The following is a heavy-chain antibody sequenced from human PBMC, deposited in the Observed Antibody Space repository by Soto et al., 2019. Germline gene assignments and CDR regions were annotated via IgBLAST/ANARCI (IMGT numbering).Heavy chain of an antibody. V-gene: IGHV5-51*01. D-gene: IGHD6-6*01. CDR3: ARYGTDEYIILYYYYYGMDV. CDR1: GHTLIDFW. Sequence: GESLKISCKASGHTLIDFWIGWVRQMPXKGLEWMGSIYAGDSDTRYSPSFQGQVTISADKSISTVYLQWSSLKASDTAMYYCARYGTDEYIILYYYYYGMDVCGQGTTFTAS. J-gene: IGHJ6*02. CDR2: IYAGDSDT.